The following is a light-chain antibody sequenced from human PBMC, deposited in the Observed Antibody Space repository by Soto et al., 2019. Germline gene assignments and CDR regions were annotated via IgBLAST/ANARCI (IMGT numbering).Light chain of an antibody. J-gene: IGLJ1*01. CDR2: NNH. V-gene: IGLV1-44*01. CDR1: SSNIGSNT. CDR3: SSWDDNLDAEV. Sequence: QSVLTQPPSASGTPGQRVTISCSGSSSNIGSNTVNWYQQLPGTAPKLLIYNNHQKHSGATDRSSGSKSGTSASLAISGLQFEDEADYHCSSWDDNLDAEVFGAGTKVTV.